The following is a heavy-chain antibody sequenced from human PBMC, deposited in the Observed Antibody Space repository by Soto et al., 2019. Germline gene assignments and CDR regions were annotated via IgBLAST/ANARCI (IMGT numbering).Heavy chain of an antibody. CDR3: ARHVDYGDYHTDY. D-gene: IGHD4-17*01. J-gene: IGHJ4*02. V-gene: IGHV4-39*01. Sequence: QLQLQESGPELVKPSETLSLTCTVSGGSVSSSSYYWGWIRQPPGKGLEWIGSIYYSGSTYYNPSLKSRVTVSGDTSKSQFSLRLSSVTAADTAVYYCARHVDYGDYHTDYWGQGTPVTVSS. CDR1: GGSVSSSSYY. CDR2: IYYSGST.